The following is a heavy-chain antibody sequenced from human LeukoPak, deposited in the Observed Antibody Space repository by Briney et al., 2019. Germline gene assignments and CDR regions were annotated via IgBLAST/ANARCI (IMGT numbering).Heavy chain of an antibody. CDR3: ARGLVVAATLPWFDP. CDR1: GFTFSSYE. V-gene: IGHV3-48*03. J-gene: IGHJ5*02. D-gene: IGHD2-15*01. Sequence: GGSLRLSCAASGFTFSSYEMNWVRQAPGKGLEWVSYISSSGSTIYYADSVKGRFTISRDNAKNSLYLQVNSLRAEDTAVYYCARGLVVAATLPWFDPWGQGTLVTVSS. CDR2: ISSSGSTI.